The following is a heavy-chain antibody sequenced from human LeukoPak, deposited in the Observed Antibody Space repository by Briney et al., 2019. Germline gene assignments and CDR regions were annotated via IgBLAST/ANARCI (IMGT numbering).Heavy chain of an antibody. CDR3: GGGATIVGYFDY. Sequence: PGGSLRLSCAASGFTFSSYEMNWVRQAPGKGLEWVSYISSSGSTIYYADSVKGRFTISRDNSKNTLYLQMNSLRAEDTAVYYCGGGATIVGYFDYWGQGTLVTVSS. CDR2: ISSSGSTI. J-gene: IGHJ4*02. D-gene: IGHD1-26*01. V-gene: IGHV3-48*03. CDR1: GFTFSSYE.